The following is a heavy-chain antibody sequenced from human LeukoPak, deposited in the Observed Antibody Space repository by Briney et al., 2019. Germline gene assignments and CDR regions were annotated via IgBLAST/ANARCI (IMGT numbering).Heavy chain of an antibody. CDR1: GFTFSDHY. Sequence: SLRLSSAASGFTFSDHYMDCVRQTPRKGLEWGGRSRHKANSYTTEYAASVKGRFTISRDGSKHSLYLQMNSLKTEDTAVYYCARVRSGYYYFDYWGQGTLVTVSS. CDR2: SRHKANSYTT. D-gene: IGHD3-22*01. J-gene: IGHJ4*02. CDR3: ARVRSGYYYFDY. V-gene: IGHV3-72*01.